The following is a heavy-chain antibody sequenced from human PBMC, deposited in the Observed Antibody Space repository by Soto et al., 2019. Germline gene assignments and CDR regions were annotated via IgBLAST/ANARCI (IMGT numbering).Heavy chain of an antibody. Sequence: EVQLVESGGGFVQPGRSLRLSCTFSGFTSDDFDLTWVRQAPGKGLEWLGLVRSKTYDGAAEYAASVKGRFTISRDESTSTAFLQMNRLKTEDTAVYYCTRDGDFYGFDVWGQGTTVTVSS. J-gene: IGHJ6*02. V-gene: IGHV3-49*04. CDR3: TRDGDFYGFDV. D-gene: IGHD3-3*01. CDR1: GFTSDDFD. CDR2: VRSKTYDGAA.